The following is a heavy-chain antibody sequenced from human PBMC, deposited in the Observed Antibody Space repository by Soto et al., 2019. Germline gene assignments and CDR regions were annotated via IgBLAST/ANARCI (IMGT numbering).Heavy chain of an antibody. CDR1: GGSITRNDHY. Sequence: QLQLQESGPGLVRPSETLSVICTVSGGSITRNDHYWGWIRRSPGKGLEWIGDIKSSGSTNYDLSLKSRVSMSVETSKNQFSLKMTSVTAADTAVCYCARLGSSGWYQGSYFDYWGQGTLVTVSS. CDR2: IKSSGST. D-gene: IGHD6-19*01. J-gene: IGHJ4*02. CDR3: ARLGSSGWYQGSYFDY. V-gene: IGHV4-39*01.